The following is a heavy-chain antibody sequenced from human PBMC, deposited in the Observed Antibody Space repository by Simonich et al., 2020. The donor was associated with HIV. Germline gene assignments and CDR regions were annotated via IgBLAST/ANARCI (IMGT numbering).Heavy chain of an antibody. Sequence: VQLVESGGGLVQPGRSLRLSCAASGFTFSNYAMHWVRQGPGKVLEWVTCISYDGTNKYYADDVKGRFTISRDNSKNTLYLQMNSLRAEDTAVYYCVRVDTAMVSAIAYWGQGTLVTVSS. J-gene: IGHJ4*02. CDR1: GFTFSNYA. V-gene: IGHV3-30*07. CDR3: VRVDTAMVSAIAY. D-gene: IGHD5-18*01. CDR2: ISYDGTNK.